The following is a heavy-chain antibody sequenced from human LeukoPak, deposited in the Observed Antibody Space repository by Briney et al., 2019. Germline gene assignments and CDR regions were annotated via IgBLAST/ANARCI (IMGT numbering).Heavy chain of an antibody. CDR3: ARHFSYCSGGSCYPYYFDY. J-gene: IGHJ4*02. Sequence: SETLSLTCTVSGGSISSSSYYWGWIRQPPGEGLEWIGSIYYSGSTYYNPSLKSRVIISVDTSKNQFSLKLSSVTAADTAVYYCARHFSYCSGGSCYPYYFDYWGQGTLVTVSS. D-gene: IGHD2-15*01. CDR2: IYYSGST. CDR1: GGSISSSSYY. V-gene: IGHV4-39*01.